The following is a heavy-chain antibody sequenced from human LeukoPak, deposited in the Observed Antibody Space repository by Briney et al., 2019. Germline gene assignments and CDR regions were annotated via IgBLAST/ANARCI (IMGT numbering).Heavy chain of an antibody. V-gene: IGHV1-69*01. CDR2: IIPIFGTA. CDR1: GGTFSSYA. D-gene: IGHD3-22*01. J-gene: IGHJ5*02. Sequence: SVKVSCKASGGTFSSYAISWVRQAPGQGLEWMGGIIPIFGTANYAQKFQGRVTITADESTSTAYMELSSLRSEDTAVYYCAREPGGTYYYDSSNRESRFDPWGQGTLVTVSS. CDR3: AREPGGTYYYDSSNRESRFDP.